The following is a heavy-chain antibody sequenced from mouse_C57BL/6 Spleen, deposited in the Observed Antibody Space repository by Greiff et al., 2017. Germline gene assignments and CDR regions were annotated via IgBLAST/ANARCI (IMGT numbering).Heavy chain of an antibody. CDR2: IYPGSGST. D-gene: IGHD1-1*01. CDR1: GYTFTSYW. V-gene: IGHV1-55*01. CDR3: ARWDYGSRTDVDY. J-gene: IGHJ2*01. Sequence: VQLQQPGAELVQPGASVKMSCKASGYTFTSYWITWVKQRPGQGLEWIGGIYPGSGSTNSNEKFNSKATLTVDTSYSTAYMQLSSLTSEDSAVYYCARWDYGSRTDVDYWGQGTTLTVSA.